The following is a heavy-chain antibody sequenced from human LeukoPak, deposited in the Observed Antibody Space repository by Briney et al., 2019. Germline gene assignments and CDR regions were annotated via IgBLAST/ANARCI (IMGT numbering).Heavy chain of an antibody. Sequence: GGSLRLSCAASGLTFSSCAMSWVRQAPGKGPEWVSDISGNGGSTYYADSVKGRFTISRDNSKNTLYLQMSSLRAEDTAVYYCVKNPSWYSSSWLDYWGQGTLVTVSS. CDR3: VKNPSWYSSSWLDY. CDR2: ISGNGGST. V-gene: IGHV3-23*01. D-gene: IGHD6-13*01. J-gene: IGHJ4*02. CDR1: GLTFSSCA.